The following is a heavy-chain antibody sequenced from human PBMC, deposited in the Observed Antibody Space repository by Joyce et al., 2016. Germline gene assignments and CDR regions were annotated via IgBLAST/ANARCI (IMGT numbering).Heavy chain of an antibody. CDR1: GGPFRGFF. V-gene: IGHV4-34*01. Sequence: QVQLQQWGAGLLKPSETLSLTCAVSGGPFRGFFWTWVRQPPGKGLEWIGDIKNSGLTNYNPSLKTRVTFSVDTSQNQFSLKLTSLSAADTAVYYCARSQWLAPLMYWGQGTPVTVSS. CDR2: IKNSGLT. J-gene: IGHJ4*02. D-gene: IGHD6-19*01. CDR3: ARSQWLAPLMY.